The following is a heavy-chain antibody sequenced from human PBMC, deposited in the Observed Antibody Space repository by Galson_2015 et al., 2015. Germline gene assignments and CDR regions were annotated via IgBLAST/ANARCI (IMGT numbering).Heavy chain of an antibody. D-gene: IGHD6-6*01. CDR1: GDIVSSNSGA. V-gene: IGHV6-1*01. CDR2: TYYRSKWYN. CDR3: ARGRSRSSSGGYYNMDV. J-gene: IGHJ6*04. Sequence: AISGDIVSSNSGAWNWIRQSPSRGLEWLGRTYYRSKWYNDYAASVRSRISISPDIFKNQFSLKLNSVTDADTAVYYCARGRSRSSSGGYYNMDVWGKGTTVTVSS.